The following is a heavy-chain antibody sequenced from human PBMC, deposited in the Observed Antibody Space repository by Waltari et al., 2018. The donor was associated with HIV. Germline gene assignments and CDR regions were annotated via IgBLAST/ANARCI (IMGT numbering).Heavy chain of an antibody. Sequence: QVQLQESGPGLVKPSQTLSLTCTVSGGSISSGGYYWSWIRQHPGKGLEWIGYIYYSGSTYYNPSLKSRVTISVDTSKNQFSLKLSSVTAADTAVYYCAREFLNGVTTLIDYWGQGTLVTVSS. V-gene: IGHV4-31*03. CDR3: AREFLNGVTTLIDY. CDR1: GGSISSGGYY. D-gene: IGHD4-17*01. J-gene: IGHJ4*02. CDR2: IYYSGST.